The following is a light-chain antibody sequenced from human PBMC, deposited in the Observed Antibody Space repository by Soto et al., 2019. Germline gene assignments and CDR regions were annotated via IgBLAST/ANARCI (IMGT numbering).Light chain of an antibody. J-gene: IGKJ4*01. V-gene: IGKV1-39*01. Sequence: DIKMTQSPSSLSASVGDRVTITCRASQSISSYLNWYQQKPGKAPKLLIYAASSLQSGVPSRFSGSGSGTDFTLTISSLQPEDFATYYCQQRYSTPVTFGGGTKVEIK. CDR2: AAS. CDR3: QQRYSTPVT. CDR1: QSISSY.